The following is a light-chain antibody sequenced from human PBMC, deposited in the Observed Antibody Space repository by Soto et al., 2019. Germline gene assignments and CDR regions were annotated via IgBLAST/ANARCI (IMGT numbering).Light chain of an antibody. CDR1: QSVDIS. V-gene: IGKV3D-15*01. J-gene: IGKJ1*01. CDR3: QERNNWPPWT. CDR2: GAS. Sequence: EIVLTQSPATLSVSPGERVILSCRASQSVDISLAWYQQKPGQAPRLLIYGASTRATDIPDRFSGSGSGTDFTLTISRLEPEDFAVYYCQERNNWPPWTFGQGTKVDIK.